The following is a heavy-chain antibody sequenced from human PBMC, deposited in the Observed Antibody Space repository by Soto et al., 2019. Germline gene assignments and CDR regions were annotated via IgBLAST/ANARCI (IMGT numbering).Heavy chain of an antibody. V-gene: IGHV3-23*01. J-gene: IGHJ4*02. CDR2: ISGSGDIT. CDR3: ARDGEGF. CDR1: AFTFSSCG. D-gene: IGHD2-21*01. Sequence: GGSLRLSCAASAFTFSSCGMTWVPQAPGKGMECVSSISGSGDITYYADSVKGRLTISKDNAKNMLYLQMNSLRAEDTGVYYCARDGEGFWGQGTLVTVSS.